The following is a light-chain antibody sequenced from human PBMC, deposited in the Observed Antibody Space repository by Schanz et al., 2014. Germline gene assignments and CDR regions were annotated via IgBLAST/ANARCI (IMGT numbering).Light chain of an antibody. CDR1: SSDIGGYNY. Sequence: QSALTQPPSASGSPGQSVTISCTGTSSDIGGYNYVSWYQQHPGKAPKILIYEVSKRPSGVPDRFSGSKSGNTASLTISGLQAEDEGGYSCSSYTSINTLVFGGGTQLTV. J-gene: IGLJ3*02. CDR3: SSYTSINTLV. CDR2: EVS. V-gene: IGLV2-8*01.